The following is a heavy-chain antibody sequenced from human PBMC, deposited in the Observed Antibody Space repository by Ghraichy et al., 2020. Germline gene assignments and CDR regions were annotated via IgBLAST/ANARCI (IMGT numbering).Heavy chain of an antibody. CDR3: ARGRDCGDDCYSVYYYGMDV. CDR2: MYYSGGT. CDR1: GASISSHY. V-gene: IGHV4-59*11. Sequence: ESLNISCSVSGASISSHYLNWVRQPPGKGLEWVGDMYYSGGTNYNPYLMNRVTRSGDTTKNQFSMKLSSVTAADTAVYYCARGRDCGDDCYSVYYYGMDVWGQGTTVTVSS. J-gene: IGHJ6*02. D-gene: IGHD2-21*02.